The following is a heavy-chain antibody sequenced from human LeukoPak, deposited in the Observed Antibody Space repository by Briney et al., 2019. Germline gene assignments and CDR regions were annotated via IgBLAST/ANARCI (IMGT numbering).Heavy chain of an antibody. J-gene: IGHJ4*02. CDR2: ISSSGSTI. CDR3: ARDRSGSYYSPYYLDY. V-gene: IGHV3-11*01. Sequence: PGGSLRLSCAASGFTFSDYYMSWIRQAPGKGLEWVSYISSSGSTIYYADSVKGRFTISRDNAKNSLYLQMNSLRAEDTAVYYCARDRSGSYYSPYYLDYWGQGTLVTVSS. CDR1: GFTFSDYY. D-gene: IGHD1-26*01.